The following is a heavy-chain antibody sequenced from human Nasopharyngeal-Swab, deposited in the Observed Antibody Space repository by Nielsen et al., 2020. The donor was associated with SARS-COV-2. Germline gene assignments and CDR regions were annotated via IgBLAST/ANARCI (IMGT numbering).Heavy chain of an antibody. CDR3: ARARDRVTIFGVVSDWFDP. D-gene: IGHD3-3*01. CDR1: GYSISSGYY. Sequence: SETLSLTCTVSGYSISSGYYWGWIRQPPGKGLEWIGNIYHSGSTFYNPSLKSRVTISVDTSKNQFSLKLSSVTAADTAVYYCARARDRVTIFGVVSDWFDPWGQGTLVTVSS. J-gene: IGHJ5*02. CDR2: IYHSGST. V-gene: IGHV4-38-2*02.